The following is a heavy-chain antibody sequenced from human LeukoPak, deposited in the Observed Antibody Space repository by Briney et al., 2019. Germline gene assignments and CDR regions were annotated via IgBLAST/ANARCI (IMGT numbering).Heavy chain of an antibody. CDR2: MNPNSGNT. CDR3: ASKTTDTAGTFDY. Sequence: ASVKVSCKASGYTFTSYDINWVRQATGQGLEWMGWMNPNSGNTGYAQKFQGRVTITRNTSISTAYMELSSLRSEDTAVYYCASKTTDTAGTFDYWGQGTLVTVSS. J-gene: IGHJ4*02. CDR1: GYTFTSYD. V-gene: IGHV1-8*03. D-gene: IGHD6-19*01.